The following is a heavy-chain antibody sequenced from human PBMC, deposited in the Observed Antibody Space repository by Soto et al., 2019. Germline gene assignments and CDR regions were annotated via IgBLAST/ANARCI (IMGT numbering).Heavy chain of an antibody. CDR1: GFTFSSYG. V-gene: IGHV3-33*01. J-gene: IGHJ6*02. CDR2: IWYDGSNK. CDR3: ARMAYYYYGMDV. Sequence: ESGGGVVQPGRSLRLSCAASGFTFSSYGMHWVRQAPGKGLEWVAVIWYDGSNKYYADSVKGRFTISRDNSKNTLYLQMNSLRAEDTAVYYCARMAYYYYGMDVWGQGTTVTVSS.